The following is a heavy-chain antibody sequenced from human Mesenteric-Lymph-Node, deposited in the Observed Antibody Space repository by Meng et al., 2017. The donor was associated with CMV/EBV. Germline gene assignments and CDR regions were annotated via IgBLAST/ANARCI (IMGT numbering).Heavy chain of an antibody. CDR3: ARGTWAAAPSDY. V-gene: IGHV4-61*03. D-gene: IGHD6-13*01. Sequence: GSLRLSCTVSGYSISSGYYWGWIRQPPGKGLEWIGYIYYSGSTNYNPSLKSRVTISLDTSKNHFSLKLSSVTAADTAVYYCARGTWAAAPSDYWGQGILVTVSS. J-gene: IGHJ4*02. CDR2: IYYSGST. CDR1: GYSISSGYY.